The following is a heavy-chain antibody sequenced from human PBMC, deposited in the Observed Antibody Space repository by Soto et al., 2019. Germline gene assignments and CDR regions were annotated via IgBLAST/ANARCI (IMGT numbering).Heavy chain of an antibody. D-gene: IGHD3-16*01. CDR1: GDSVSSNIAA. Sequence: PSQTLSLTCAISGDSVSSNIAAWDWIRQSPSRGLEWLGRTYYRSKWYNDYAVSVKSRISINPDTSKNQFSLQLNSVTPEDMAVYYCARAPGGIDAFDIWGEGTMVTVSS. CDR3: ARAPGGIDAFDI. V-gene: IGHV6-1*01. J-gene: IGHJ3*02. CDR2: TYYRSKWYN.